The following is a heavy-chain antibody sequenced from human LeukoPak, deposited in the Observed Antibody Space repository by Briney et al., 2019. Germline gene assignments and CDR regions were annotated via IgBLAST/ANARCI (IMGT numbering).Heavy chain of an antibody. D-gene: IGHD2-15*01. V-gene: IGHV4-59*01. CDR3: ARGGYLSYYFDY. CDR1: GGSISSYY. Sequence: SETLSLTCTVSGGSISSYYWSWIRQPPGKGLEWIGYIYYSGSTNYNPSLKSRVTISVDTSKNQFSLKLSSVTAADTAVYYCARGGYLSYYFDYWGQGILVTVSS. J-gene: IGHJ4*02. CDR2: IYYSGST.